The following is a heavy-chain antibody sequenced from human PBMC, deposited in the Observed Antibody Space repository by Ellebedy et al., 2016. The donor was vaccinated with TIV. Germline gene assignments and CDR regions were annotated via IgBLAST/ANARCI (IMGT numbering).Heavy chain of an antibody. CDR1: GYSFTSYW. D-gene: IGHD3-22*01. Sequence: KVSCKGSGYSFTSYWISWVRQMPGKGLEWMGRIVPSDSYTNYSPSFQGHVTISADKSISTAYLQWSSLKASDTAMYYCAMIVTSWFDPWGQGTLVTVSS. V-gene: IGHV5-10-1*01. CDR2: IVPSDSYT. J-gene: IGHJ5*02. CDR3: AMIVTSWFDP.